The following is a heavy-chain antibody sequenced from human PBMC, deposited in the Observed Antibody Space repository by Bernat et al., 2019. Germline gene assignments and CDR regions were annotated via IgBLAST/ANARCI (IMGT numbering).Heavy chain of an antibody. J-gene: IGHJ6*03. Sequence: QLQLQGSGPGLVKPSETLSLTCTVSGGSISSDSYSWGWIRQPPGKGLEWIGSFYYTGNSYYSPSLKSRVTISVDTSKNQFSLQLSSVTAADTAVYYCARQSSGYDSHYYYYMDVWGKGTTVTVSS. CDR2: FYYTGNS. CDR3: ARQSSGYDSHYYYYMDV. D-gene: IGHD5-12*01. V-gene: IGHV4-39*01. CDR1: GGSISSDSYS.